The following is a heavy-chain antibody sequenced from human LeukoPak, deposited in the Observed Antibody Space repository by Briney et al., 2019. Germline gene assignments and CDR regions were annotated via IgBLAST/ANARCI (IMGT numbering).Heavy chain of an antibody. D-gene: IGHD6-19*01. CDR3: ARSSSGWYWVYYYYGMDV. V-gene: IGHV1-8*01. CDR1: GYTFTSYD. J-gene: IGHJ6*02. CDR2: MNPNSGNT. Sequence: GASVKVSCKASGYTFTSYDINWVRQATGQGLEWMGWMNPNSGNTGYAQKFQGRVTMTRNTSISTAYMELSSLRSEDTAVYYFARSSSGWYWVYYYYGMDVWGQGTTVTVSS.